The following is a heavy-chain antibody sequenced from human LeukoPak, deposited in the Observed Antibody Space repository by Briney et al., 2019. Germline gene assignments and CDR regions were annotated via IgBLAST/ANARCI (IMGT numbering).Heavy chain of an antibody. V-gene: IGHV1-69*05. D-gene: IGHD3-10*01. Sequence: ASVKVSCKASGGTFSSYAISWVRQAPGQGLEWMGRIIPIFGTANYAQKFQGRVTITTDESTSTAYMELSSLRSEDTAVYYCASRLPFSDYGLGSYYYWGQGTLVTVSS. CDR3: ASRLPFSDYGLGSYYY. CDR1: GGTFSSYA. J-gene: IGHJ4*02. CDR2: IIPIFGTA.